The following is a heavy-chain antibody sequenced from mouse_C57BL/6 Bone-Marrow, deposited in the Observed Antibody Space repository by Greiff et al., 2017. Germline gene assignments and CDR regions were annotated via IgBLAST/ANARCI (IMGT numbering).Heavy chain of an antibody. CDR3: ARGGIITPWFAY. J-gene: IGHJ3*01. Sequence: QVQLQQPGAELVRPGTSVKLSCQASAYTFTSYWMHWVKQRPGQGLEWIGVIDPSDSYTNYNQKFKGKATLTVDTSSSTAYMQLSSLTSEDSAVYYCARGGIITPWFAYWRQGALVTVSA. CDR1: AYTFTSYW. CDR2: IDPSDSYT. D-gene: IGHD1-1*01. V-gene: IGHV1-59*01.